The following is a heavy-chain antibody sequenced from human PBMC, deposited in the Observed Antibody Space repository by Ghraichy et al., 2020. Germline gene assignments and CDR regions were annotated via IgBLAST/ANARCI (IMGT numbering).Heavy chain of an antibody. CDR3: ARDTPAMAPFDY. CDR2: IYYSGST. V-gene: IGHV4-59*01. D-gene: IGHD5-18*01. CDR1: GGSIRSYY. J-gene: IGHJ4*02. Sequence: SETLSLTCTVSGGSIRSYYWSWIRQPPGKGLEWIGYIYYSGSTNYNPSLKSRVTISVDTSKNQFSLKLSSVTAADTAVYYCARDTPAMAPFDYWGQGTLVTVSS.